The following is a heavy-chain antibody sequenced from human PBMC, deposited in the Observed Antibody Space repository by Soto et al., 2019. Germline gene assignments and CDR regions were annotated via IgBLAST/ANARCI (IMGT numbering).Heavy chain of an antibody. CDR3: AKNGQPPYYYYGLDV. J-gene: IGHJ6*02. CDR2: ISGYNGDT. CDR1: GFTFTRYS. V-gene: IGHV1-18*01. D-gene: IGHD2-8*01. Sequence: VSVKVSCKAPGFTFTRYSLCWARQAPGQGLEWMGWISGYNGDTNYAQKFQGRVSMTIDTSTTTAYMELRSLTSDDTAVYYCAKNGQPPYYYYGLDVWGQGTKVTVSS.